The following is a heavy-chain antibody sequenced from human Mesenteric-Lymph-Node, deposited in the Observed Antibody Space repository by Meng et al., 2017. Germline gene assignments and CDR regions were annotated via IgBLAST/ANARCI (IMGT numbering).Heavy chain of an antibody. Sequence: GESLKISCVVSGFTFSSSWMHWVRQVPGKGLVWVARINDDGVTTSYADSVKGRFTISRDNSKNTLYLQMNSLRAEDTAVYYCATSNTYYYDSGSSTLTSFDYWGQGTLVTVSS. CDR2: INDDGVTT. CDR3: ATSNTYYYDSGSSTLTSFDY. CDR1: GFTFSSSW. D-gene: IGHD3-10*01. V-gene: IGHV3-74*01. J-gene: IGHJ4*02.